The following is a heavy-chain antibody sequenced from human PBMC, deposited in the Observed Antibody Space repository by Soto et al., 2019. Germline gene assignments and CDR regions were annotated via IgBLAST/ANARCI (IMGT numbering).Heavy chain of an antibody. V-gene: IGHV3-30*18. Sequence: GSLRLYCAASVFTFSSYDMHWVRQAPGKGLEWVSVILHDGSKRYYADSVKGRFTISRDNPKNTLYLQMNSLRVEDTAEYYCAKPSGVDSSGWDFDYWGQGTLVTVSS. CDR2: ILHDGSKR. CDR3: AKPSGVDSSGWDFDY. D-gene: IGHD6-19*01. CDR1: VFTFSSYD. J-gene: IGHJ4*02.